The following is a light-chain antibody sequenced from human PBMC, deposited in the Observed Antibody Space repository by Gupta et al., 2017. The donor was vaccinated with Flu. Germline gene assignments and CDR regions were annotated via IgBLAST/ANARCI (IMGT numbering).Light chain of an antibody. CDR1: QSLLHSNGYNY. J-gene: IGKJ5*01. Sequence: IVLTQSPLSLPVTPGETASISCRSSQSLLHSNGYNYLDWYLQKAGQSPQLLMYLGSNRASGVPDRCSGSASGTDLTLKISRVEAEDVGVDYCMQALQTPITFGQGTRLEIK. CDR3: MQALQTPIT. V-gene: IGKV2-28*01. CDR2: LGS.